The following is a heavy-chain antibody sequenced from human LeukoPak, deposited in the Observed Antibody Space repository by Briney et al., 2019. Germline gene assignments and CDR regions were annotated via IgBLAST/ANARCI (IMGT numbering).Heavy chain of an antibody. Sequence: PSETLSLTCTVSGYSISSGYYWGWIRQPPGKGLEWIGTIYHSGSTYYNPSLKSRVTISVDTSKNQFSLKLSSVTAADTAVYYCARDRSLLWFGEWGQGTLVTVSS. CDR1: GYSISSGYY. V-gene: IGHV4-38-2*02. J-gene: IGHJ4*02. D-gene: IGHD3-10*01. CDR2: IYHSGST. CDR3: ARDRSLLWFGE.